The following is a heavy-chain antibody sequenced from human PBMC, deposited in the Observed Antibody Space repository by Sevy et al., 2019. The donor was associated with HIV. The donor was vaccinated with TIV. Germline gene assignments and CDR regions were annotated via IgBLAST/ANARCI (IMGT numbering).Heavy chain of an antibody. J-gene: IGHJ5*02. Sequence: SETLSLTCTVSGGSISSYYWSWIRQPPGKGLEWIGYIYYSGSTNYNPSLKSRVTISVDTSKNQFSLKLGSVTAADTAVYYCARSNHRSGSVGNWFDPWGQGTLVTVSS. CDR1: GGSISSYY. V-gene: IGHV4-59*01. CDR3: ARSNHRSGSVGNWFDP. D-gene: IGHD6-13*01. CDR2: IYYSGST.